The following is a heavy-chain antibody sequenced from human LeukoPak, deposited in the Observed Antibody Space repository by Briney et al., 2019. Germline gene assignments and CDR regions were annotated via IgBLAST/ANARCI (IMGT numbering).Heavy chain of an antibody. CDR2: IQYDGSNK. CDR1: GFTFSNYG. V-gene: IGHV3-30*02. Sequence: GGSLRLSCAASGFTFSNYGIHWVRQAPGKGLDWVAFIQYDGSNKYYADSVKGRFTVSRDNSKKTLYLQMNSLRAEDTAVYYCAKAWPDTYYYDSTGYYYLDYWGQGTLVTVSS. CDR3: AKAWPDTYYYDSTGYYYLDY. J-gene: IGHJ4*02. D-gene: IGHD3-22*01.